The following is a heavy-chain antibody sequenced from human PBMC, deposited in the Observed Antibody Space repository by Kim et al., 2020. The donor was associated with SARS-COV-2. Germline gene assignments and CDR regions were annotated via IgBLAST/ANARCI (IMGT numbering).Heavy chain of an antibody. D-gene: IGHD3-22*01. J-gene: IGHJ4*02. Sequence: GGSLRLSCAASGFSFSSHAMTWVRQAPGKGLEWVSSIIGSGGTTYYADSVKGRFTVSRDNSNNTLNLQMNSLRTEDTAVYFCAKLAGDYYDPLDHWGQGIPVTVSS. CDR3: AKLAGDYYDPLDH. V-gene: IGHV3-23*01. CDR1: GFSFSSHA. CDR2: IIGSGGTT.